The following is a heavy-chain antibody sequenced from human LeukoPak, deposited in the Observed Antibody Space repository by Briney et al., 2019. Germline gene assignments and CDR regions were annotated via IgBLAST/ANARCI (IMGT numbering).Heavy chain of an antibody. V-gene: IGHV2-5*02. CDR1: GFSLSTRSVA. CDR3: ARGPVFDY. CDR2: IYWDDDK. J-gene: IGHJ4*02. D-gene: IGHD1-14*01. Sequence: SGPTLVKPTQTLTLTCTFSGFSLSTRSVAVGWIRQPPGKPLEWLALIYWDDDKRYSPSLKSRLAITKDTSNSQVVLTMTNMDPVDTATYFCARGPVFDYWGQGTLVTVSS.